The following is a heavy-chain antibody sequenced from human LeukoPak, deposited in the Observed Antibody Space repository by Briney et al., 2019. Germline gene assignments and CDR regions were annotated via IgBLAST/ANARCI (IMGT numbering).Heavy chain of an antibody. CDR3: ARGNGATSYYYYYYMDV. Sequence: SETLSLTCAVYGGSFSGYYWSWIRQPPGKGLEWIGEINHSGSTNYNPSLKSRVTISVDTSKNQFSLKLSSVTAADTAVYYCARGNGATSYYYYYYMDVWGKGTTVTVSS. CDR2: INHSGST. CDR1: GGSFSGYY. J-gene: IGHJ6*03. V-gene: IGHV4-34*01. D-gene: IGHD5-12*01.